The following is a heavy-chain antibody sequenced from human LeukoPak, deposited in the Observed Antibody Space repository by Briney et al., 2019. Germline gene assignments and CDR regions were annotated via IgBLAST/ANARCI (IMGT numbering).Heavy chain of an antibody. D-gene: IGHD3-22*01. CDR3: AREFYDSSGAFWFDP. CDR1: GVTFSSYA. V-gene: IGHV1-18*01. Sequence: GASVKVSSKASGVTFSSYAISWVRHAPGQGLEGRGWISAYNGNTNYAQKLQGRVTMTTETYTSTAYMELRSLRSDDTAVYYCAREFYDSSGAFWFDPWGQGTLVTVSS. J-gene: IGHJ5*02. CDR2: ISAYNGNT.